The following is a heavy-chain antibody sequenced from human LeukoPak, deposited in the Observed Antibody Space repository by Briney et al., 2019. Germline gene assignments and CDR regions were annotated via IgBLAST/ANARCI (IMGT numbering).Heavy chain of an antibody. CDR3: ARVTVDTAN. V-gene: IGHV3-21*01. J-gene: IGHJ4*02. Sequence: GGSLRLSCAASGFTFSSYSMNCVRQAPGKGLEWVSSISSSSSYIYYEDSVKGRFTISRDNAKNSMYLQMNSLRAEDTAVYYCARVTVDTANWGQGTLVTVSS. CDR1: GFTFSSYS. CDR2: ISSSSSYI. D-gene: IGHD5-18*01.